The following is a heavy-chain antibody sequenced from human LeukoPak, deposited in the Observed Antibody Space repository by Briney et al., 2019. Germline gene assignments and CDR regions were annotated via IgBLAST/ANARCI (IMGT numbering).Heavy chain of an antibody. V-gene: IGHV1-46*01. J-gene: IGHJ4*02. D-gene: IGHD3-22*01. CDR1: GYTFTSYY. CDR3: ARDGQYYYDSSGYTHFDY. Sequence: VASVKVSCKASGYTFTSYYMHWVRQAPGQGLEWMGIINPSGGSTSYAQKFQGRVTMTRDTSTSTVYMELSSLRSEDTAVYYCARDGQYYYDSSGYTHFDYWGQGTLVTVSS. CDR2: INPSGGST.